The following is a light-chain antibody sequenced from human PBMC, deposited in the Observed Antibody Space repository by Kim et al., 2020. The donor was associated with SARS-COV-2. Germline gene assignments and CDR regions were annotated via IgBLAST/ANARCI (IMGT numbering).Light chain of an antibody. Sequence: QSALTQPRSVSGSPGQSVTISCTGTSSDVGGYNYVSWYQQHPGKAPKVMIYDVSGRPSGVPDRFSGSKSGNTASLTISGLQAEDEADYYCCSYAGSLGAVFGGGTQLTVL. V-gene: IGLV2-11*01. CDR3: CSYAGSLGAV. CDR2: DVS. J-gene: IGLJ2*01. CDR1: SSDVGGYNY.